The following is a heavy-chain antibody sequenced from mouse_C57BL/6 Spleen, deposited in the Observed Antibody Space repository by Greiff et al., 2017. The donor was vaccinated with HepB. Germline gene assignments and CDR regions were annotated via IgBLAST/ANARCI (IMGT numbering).Heavy chain of an antibody. Sequence: VKLQESGAELARPGASVKLSCKASGYTFTSYGISWVKQRTGQGLEWIGEIYPRSGNTYYNEKFKGKATLTADKSSSTAYMELRSLTSEDSAVYFCARGGDGSSFYYFDYWGQGTTLTVSS. J-gene: IGHJ2*01. D-gene: IGHD1-1*01. V-gene: IGHV1-81*01. CDR1: GYTFTSYG. CDR2: IYPRSGNT. CDR3: ARGGDGSSFYYFDY.